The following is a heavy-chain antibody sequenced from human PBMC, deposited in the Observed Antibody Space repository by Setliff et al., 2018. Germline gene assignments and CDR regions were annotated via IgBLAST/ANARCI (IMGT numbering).Heavy chain of an antibody. CDR2: INHSGST. CDR1: GESFSGHY. CDR3: ARGFDVCGGGACYTDGPYYFDY. D-gene: IGHD2-21*02. Sequence: ETLSLTCAAYGESFSGHYWSWIRQPPGKGLEWIGEINHSGSTNYNPSLKSRVTISVDTSKNQFSLKLSSVAAADTAVYYCARGFDVCGGGACYTDGPYYFDYWGLGTLVTVSS. J-gene: IGHJ4*02. V-gene: IGHV4-34*01.